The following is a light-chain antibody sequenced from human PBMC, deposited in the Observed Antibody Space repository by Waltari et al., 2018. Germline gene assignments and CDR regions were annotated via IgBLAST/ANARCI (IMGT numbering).Light chain of an antibody. CDR3: QTGGHGTWV. CDR2: VNSVGSH. Sequence: QLVLTQSPSASASLGASVKLTCTLSSGHISNVIAWHQQQPRKGPRYLMKVNSVGSHSKGDEIPDRFSGSSSGAERYLTISSLQSEDEADYYCQTGGHGTWVFGGGTKLTVL. J-gene: IGLJ3*02. CDR1: SGHISNV. V-gene: IGLV4-69*01.